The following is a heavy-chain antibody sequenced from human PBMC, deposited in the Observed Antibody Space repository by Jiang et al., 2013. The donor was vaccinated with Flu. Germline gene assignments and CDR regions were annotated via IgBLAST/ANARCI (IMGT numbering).Heavy chain of an antibody. D-gene: IGHD3-22*01. J-gene: IGHJ4*02. CDR2: IIPIFGTA. CDR3: ARDLGVVLGSSGYFDY. Sequence: SGAEVKKPGSSVKVSCKASGGTFSSYAISWVRQAPGQGLEWMGGIIPIFGTANYAQKFQGRVTITADESTSTAYMELSSLRSEDTAVYYCARDLGVVLGSSGYFDYWGQGTLVTVSS. CDR1: GGTFSSYA. V-gene: IGHV1-69*01.